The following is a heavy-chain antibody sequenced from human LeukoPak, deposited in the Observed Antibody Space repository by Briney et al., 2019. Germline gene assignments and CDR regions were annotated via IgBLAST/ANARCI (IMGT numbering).Heavy chain of an antibody. CDR2: SSAYNGST. CDR1: GYTFSSYG. CDR3: ARDPGIVVVISPFDY. Sequence: ASVKVSCKASGYTFSSYGISWVRQAPGQGLEWMGWSSAYNGSTNYAQKLQGRVTMTTDTSTSTAYMELRSLRSDDTAVYYCARDPGIVVVISPFDYWGQGTLVTVSS. J-gene: IGHJ4*02. D-gene: IGHD3-22*01. V-gene: IGHV1-18*01.